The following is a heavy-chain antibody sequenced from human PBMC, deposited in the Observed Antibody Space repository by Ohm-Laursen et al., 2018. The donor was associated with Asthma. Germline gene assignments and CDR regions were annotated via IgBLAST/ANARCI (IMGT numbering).Heavy chain of an antibody. CDR1: GFTFDDYA. CDR2: ISWNSGSI. J-gene: IGHJ3*02. V-gene: IGHV3-9*01. D-gene: IGHD6-13*01. CDR3: AKSPIAAAPYGAFDI. Sequence: SLRLSCTASGFTFDDYAMHWVRQAPGKGLEWVSGISWNSGSIGYADSVKGRFTISRDNAKNSLYLQMNSLRAEDTALYYCAKSPIAAAPYGAFDIWGQGTMVTVST.